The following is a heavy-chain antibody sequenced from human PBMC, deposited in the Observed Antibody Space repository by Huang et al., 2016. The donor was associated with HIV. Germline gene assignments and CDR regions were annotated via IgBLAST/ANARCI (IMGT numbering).Heavy chain of an antibody. CDR2: INWKSGNI. D-gene: IGHD3-16*01. CDR3: AKDWGYDFGAFDF. J-gene: IGHJ3*01. V-gene: IGHV3-9*01. Sequence: DVQLVESGGGLVRPGRSLRLSCAASGFTFDDYAMHWVRQTPGKGMEWVSVINWKSGNIAYADAVRGRFTISRDNAKNSLYLQMNSLRPEDTALYYCAKDWGYDFGAFDFWGRGTMVTVSS. CDR1: GFTFDDYA.